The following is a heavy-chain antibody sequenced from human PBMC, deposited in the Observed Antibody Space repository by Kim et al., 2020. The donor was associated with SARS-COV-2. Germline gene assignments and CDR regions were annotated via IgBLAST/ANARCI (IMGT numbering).Heavy chain of an antibody. Sequence: KSRVTISVDTSKNQFSLKLSSVTAADTAVYYCASFNCSGGSCYSANFDYWGQGTLVTVSS. CDR3: ASFNCSGGSCYSANFDY. J-gene: IGHJ4*02. D-gene: IGHD2-15*01. V-gene: IGHV4-34*01.